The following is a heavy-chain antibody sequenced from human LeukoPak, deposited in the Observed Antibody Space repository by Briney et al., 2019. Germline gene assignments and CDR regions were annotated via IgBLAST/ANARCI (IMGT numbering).Heavy chain of an antibody. CDR2: ISYDGSNK. V-gene: IGHV3-30*04. CDR1: GFTFSSYA. D-gene: IGHD4-17*01. Sequence: GGSLRLSCAASGFTFSSYAMHWVRQAPGKGLEWVAVISYDGSNKYYADSVKGRFTISRDNSKNTLYLQMNSLRAEDTAVYYCASITVTSYIDYWGQGTLVTVSS. J-gene: IGHJ4*02. CDR3: ASITVTSYIDY.